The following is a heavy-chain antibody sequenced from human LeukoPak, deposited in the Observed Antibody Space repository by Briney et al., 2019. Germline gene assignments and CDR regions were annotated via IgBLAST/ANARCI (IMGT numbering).Heavy chain of an antibody. J-gene: IGHJ3*02. V-gene: IGHV5-51*01. CDR1: GYSFTSYW. Sequence: GESLKISCKGSGYSFTSYWIAWVRQMPGKGLEWMGIIYPGDSDTRYSPSSQGQVSISADKSISTAYLQWSSLKASDTAMYYCARQLVGATLRSAFDIWGQGTMVTVS. CDR3: ARQLVGATLRSAFDI. D-gene: IGHD1-26*01. CDR2: IYPGDSDT.